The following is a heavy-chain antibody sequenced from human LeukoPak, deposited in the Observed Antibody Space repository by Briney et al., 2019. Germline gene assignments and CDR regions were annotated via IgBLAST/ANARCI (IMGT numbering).Heavy chain of an antibody. Sequence: SETLSLTCTVSGGSISSVVYYWSWIRRHPGKGLEWIGYVYYSGSTYYNPSLKSRVTISVDTPKNQFSLTLSSVTAADTAVYYCARWELEPPPWYFDYWGQGTLVTVSS. CDR2: VYYSGST. D-gene: IGHD1-1*01. CDR3: ARWELEPPPWYFDY. V-gene: IGHV4-31*03. CDR1: GGSISSVVYY. J-gene: IGHJ4*02.